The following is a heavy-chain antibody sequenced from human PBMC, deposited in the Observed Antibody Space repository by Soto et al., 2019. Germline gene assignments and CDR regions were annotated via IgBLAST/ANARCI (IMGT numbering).Heavy chain of an antibody. J-gene: IGHJ4*02. CDR3: AKDLSPLVAATPPGH. CDR1: GFTFSSYA. CDR2: IKNSGATT. D-gene: IGHD2-15*01. V-gene: IGHV3-23*01. Sequence: PGGSLRLSCAASGFTFSSYAMSWVRQAPGKGLEWVSSIKNSGATTYYADSVKGRFTISRDNSKNTLYLQMNSLRAEDTAFYYCAKDLSPLVAATPPGHWGQGTLVTVSS.